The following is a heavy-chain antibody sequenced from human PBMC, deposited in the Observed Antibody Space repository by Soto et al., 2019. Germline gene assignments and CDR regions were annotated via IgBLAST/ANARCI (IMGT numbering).Heavy chain of an antibody. D-gene: IGHD2-21*01. CDR3: AKDRQLRSYSFDY. V-gene: IGHV3-9*01. CDR1: GLTFGDAW. J-gene: IGHJ4*02. CDR2: ISWNSDII. Sequence: PGGSLRLSCAASGLTFGDAWMTWVRQAPGKGLEWVSGISWNSDIIAYADSVKGRFTISRDNTKNSLYLQMNSLRAEDTALYYCAKDRQLRSYSFDYWGRGTLVTVSS.